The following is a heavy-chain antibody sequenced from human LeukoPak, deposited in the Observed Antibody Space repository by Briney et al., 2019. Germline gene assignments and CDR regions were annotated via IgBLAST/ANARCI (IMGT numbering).Heavy chain of an antibody. D-gene: IGHD6-13*01. Sequence: GGSLRLTCAASGFTFDDYAMHWVRQAPGKGLEWVSGISWNSGSIGYADSVKGRFTISRDNAKNSLYLQMNSLRAEDTALYYCAKTSSSWYMDGMDVWGQGTTVTVSS. V-gene: IGHV3-9*01. J-gene: IGHJ6*02. CDR2: ISWNSGSI. CDR1: GFTFDDYA. CDR3: AKTSSSWYMDGMDV.